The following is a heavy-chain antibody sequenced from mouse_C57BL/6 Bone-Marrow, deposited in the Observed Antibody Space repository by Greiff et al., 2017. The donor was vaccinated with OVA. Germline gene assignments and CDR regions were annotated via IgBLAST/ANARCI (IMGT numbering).Heavy chain of an antibody. V-gene: IGHV14-3*01. CDR3: ASGGLRRPNYFDY. D-gene: IGHD2-12*01. CDR1: GFNIKNTY. CDR2: IDPANGNT. J-gene: IGHJ2*01. Sequence: EVKLQESVAELVRPGASVKLSCTASGFNIKNTYMHWVKQRPEQGLEWIGRIDPANGNTKYAPKFQGKATITADTSSNKAYLQLSSLTADDTAIYYSASGGLRRPNYFDYWGQGTTLTVSS.